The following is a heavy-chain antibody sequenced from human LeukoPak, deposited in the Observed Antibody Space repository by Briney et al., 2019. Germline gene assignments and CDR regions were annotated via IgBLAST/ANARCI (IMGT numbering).Heavy chain of an antibody. V-gene: IGHV1-2*02. CDR1: GHTFSAYY. CDR2: INPNSGGT. CDR3: AKVGGYSGYDFYDWLYP. Sequence: ASVKVSCKASGHTFSAYYMHWVRQAPGQGLEWMGWINPNSGGTNYAQKFQGRVTMTRDTSISTAYMELSRLRSDDTAVYYCAKVGGYSGYDFYDWLYPWGQGTLVTVSS. J-gene: IGHJ5*02. D-gene: IGHD5-12*01.